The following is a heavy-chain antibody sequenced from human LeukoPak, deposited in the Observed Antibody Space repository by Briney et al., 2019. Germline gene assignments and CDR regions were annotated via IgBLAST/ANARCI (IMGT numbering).Heavy chain of an antibody. J-gene: IGHJ4*02. D-gene: IGHD3-22*01. Sequence: SETLSLTCTVSGGSISSYYWSWIRQPPGKGLEWIGYIYYSGSTNYNPSLKSRVTISVDTSKNHFSLNLSSVTAADTAVYYCARVLCDSSGYLRYYFDYWGQGTLATVSA. CDR3: ARVLCDSSGYLRYYFDY. CDR1: GGSISSYY. CDR2: IYYSGST. V-gene: IGHV4-59*01.